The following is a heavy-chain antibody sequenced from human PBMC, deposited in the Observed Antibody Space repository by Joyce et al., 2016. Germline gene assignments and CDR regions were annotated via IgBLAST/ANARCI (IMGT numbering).Heavy chain of an antibody. CDR3: ARALLLNDFWSGPLRYYYYYGMDV. D-gene: IGHD3-3*01. Sequence: QVQLVESGGGVVQPGRSLRLSCAASGFAFSDYGMHWGRHAPGKGLELVALTWYDGSNKFYADAVKGRFTISRDNSKNTLYLQLNSLRTEDTAVYYCARALLLNDFWSGPLRYYYYYGMDVWGQGTTVTVSS. CDR1: GFAFSDYG. V-gene: IGHV3-33*01. J-gene: IGHJ6*02. CDR2: TWYDGSNK.